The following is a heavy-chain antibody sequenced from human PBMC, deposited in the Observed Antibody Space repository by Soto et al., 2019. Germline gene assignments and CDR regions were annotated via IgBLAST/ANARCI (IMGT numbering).Heavy chain of an antibody. CDR3: ARDLILLKGMTTVTTLGLSWNYYYYMDV. Sequence: ASVKVSCKASGYTFTSYGISWVRQAPGQGLEWMGWISAYNGNTNYAQKLQGRVTMTTDTSTSTAYMELRSLRSDDTAVYYCARDLILLKGMTTVTTLGLSWNYYYYMDVWGKGTTVTVSS. CDR2: ISAYNGNT. J-gene: IGHJ6*03. D-gene: IGHD4-17*01. CDR1: GYTFTSYG. V-gene: IGHV1-18*01.